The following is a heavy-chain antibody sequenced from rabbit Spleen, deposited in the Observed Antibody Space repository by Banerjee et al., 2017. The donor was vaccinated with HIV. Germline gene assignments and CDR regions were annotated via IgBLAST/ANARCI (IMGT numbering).Heavy chain of an antibody. CDR1: GFSFSNKAV. V-gene: IGHV1S45*01. J-gene: IGHJ6*01. CDR3: ARDSGSSFSSYGMDL. D-gene: IGHD8-1*01. CDR2: IYAGVGGTP. Sequence: QEQLVESGGGLVKPEGSLKLSCTASGFSFSNKAVMCWVRQAPGKGLEWIACIYAGVGGTPYYASWAKGRFTISKTSSTTVTLQMTSLTAADTATYFCARDSGSSFSSYGMDLWGQGTLVTVS.